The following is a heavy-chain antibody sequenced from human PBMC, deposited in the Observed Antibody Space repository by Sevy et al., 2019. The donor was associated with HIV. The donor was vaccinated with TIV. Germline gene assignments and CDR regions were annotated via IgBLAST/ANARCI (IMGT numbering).Heavy chain of an antibody. D-gene: IGHD2-15*01. CDR3: AKGYCSGGSCDSGVQYYYMDV. J-gene: IGHJ6*03. CDR2: ISWDGGST. V-gene: IGHV3-43*01. CDR1: GFTFDDYT. Sequence: GGSLRLSCAASGFTFDDYTMHWVRQAPGKGLEWVSLISWDGGSTYYADSVKGRFTISRDNSKNSLYLQMNSLRTEDTALYYCAKGYCSGGSCDSGVQYYYMDVWGKGTTVTVS.